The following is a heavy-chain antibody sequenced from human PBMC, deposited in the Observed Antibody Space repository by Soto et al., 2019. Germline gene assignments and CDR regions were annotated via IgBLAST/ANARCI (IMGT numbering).Heavy chain of an antibody. CDR2: INPSGGST. Sequence: ASVKVSCKASGYTFTSYYMHWVRQAPGQGLEWMGIINPSGGSTSYAQKFQGRVTMTRDTSTSTVYMELSSLRSEDTAVYYCARDLSVGLLYYDSSGSIGYWGQGTLVTVSS. V-gene: IGHV1-46*01. CDR1: GYTFTSYY. J-gene: IGHJ4*02. D-gene: IGHD3-22*01. CDR3: ARDLSVGLLYYDSSGSIGY.